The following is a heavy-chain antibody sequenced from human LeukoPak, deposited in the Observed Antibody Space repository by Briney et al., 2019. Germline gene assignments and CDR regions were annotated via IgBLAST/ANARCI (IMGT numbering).Heavy chain of an antibody. D-gene: IGHD3-9*01. Sequence: GASVKVSCKASGYTFTSSDINWVRQATGQGLEWMGWMNPNSGNTGYAQKFQGRVTMTRNTSISTAYMELSSLRSEDTAVYYCARGRAVVILTGGMDVWGQGTTVTVSS. CDR2: MNPNSGNT. CDR1: GYTFTSSD. CDR3: ARGRAVVILTGGMDV. J-gene: IGHJ6*02. V-gene: IGHV1-8*01.